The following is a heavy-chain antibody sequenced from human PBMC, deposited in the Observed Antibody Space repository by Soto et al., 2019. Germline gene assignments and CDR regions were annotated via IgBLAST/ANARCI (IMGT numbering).Heavy chain of an antibody. J-gene: IGHJ6*02. CDR2: IKQDGSEK. CDR1: GFTFSSYW. Sequence: PGGSLRLSCAASGFTFSSYWMSWVRQAPGKGLEWVANIKQDGSEKYYVDSVKGRFTISRDNAKNSLYLQMNSLRAEDTAVYYCARDTIFGSQLVDPPYYYYGLDVWGQGTTVTVSS. D-gene: IGHD3-3*01. CDR3: ARDTIFGSQLVDPPYYYYGLDV. V-gene: IGHV3-7*05.